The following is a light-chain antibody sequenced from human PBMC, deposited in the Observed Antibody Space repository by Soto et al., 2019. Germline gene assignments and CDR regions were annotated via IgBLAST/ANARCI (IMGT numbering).Light chain of an antibody. V-gene: IGKV3-15*01. CDR1: QSVSNN. CDR3: KQYKDWPLT. J-gene: IGKJ1*01. Sequence: EIVLTQSPGTLSLSPGERATLSCRASQSVSNNYLAWYQQKPGQAPRLLIYGASTRATGVQARFSGSGSGTEFTLTIRSLQSEDFAIYYCKQYKDWPLTFGQGTKVDIK. CDR2: GAS.